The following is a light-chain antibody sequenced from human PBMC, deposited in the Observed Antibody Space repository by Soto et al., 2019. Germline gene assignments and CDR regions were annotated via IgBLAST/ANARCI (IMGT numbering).Light chain of an antibody. J-gene: IGKJ2*01. V-gene: IGKV4-1*01. CDR3: QQYYSTPYT. CDR2: WAS. Sequence: DIVMTQSPDSLAVSLGERATINCKSSQSVLYSSNNKNYLAWYQQKPGQPPKLLIYWASTRESGVPDRFSGSGSGTDFTLTISGLQAEDVAVYYCQQYYSTPYTFGKGTKLEIK. CDR1: QSVLYSSNNKNY.